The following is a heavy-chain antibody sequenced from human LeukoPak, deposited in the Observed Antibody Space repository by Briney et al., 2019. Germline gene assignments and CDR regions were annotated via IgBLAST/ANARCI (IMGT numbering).Heavy chain of an antibody. J-gene: IGHJ4*02. CDR1: GGSFSGYY. D-gene: IGHD5-24*01. CDR2: INHSGST. V-gene: IGHV4-34*01. Sequence: SETLSLTCAVYGGSFSGYYWSWIRQPPGKGLEWIGEINHSGSTNYNPSLKSRVTISVDTSKNQFSLKLSSVTAADTAVYYCARVEMATISRCRYFDYWGQGTLVTVSS. CDR3: ARVEMATISRCRYFDY.